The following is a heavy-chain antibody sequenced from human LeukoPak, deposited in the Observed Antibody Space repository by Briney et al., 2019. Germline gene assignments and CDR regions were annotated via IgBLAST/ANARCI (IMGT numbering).Heavy chain of an antibody. V-gene: IGHV3-23*01. CDR2: ITSGGNT. J-gene: IGHJ4*02. Sequence: PGGSLRLSCAASGFTFSSSAMSWVRRAPGKGLEWVSGITSGGNTYYADSVKGRFTISRDNSKNTLYLQTNSLRAEDTAVYYCARDRYYYGSGSYRAFDYWGQGTLVTVSS. CDR1: GFTFSSSA. D-gene: IGHD3-10*01. CDR3: ARDRYYYGSGSYRAFDY.